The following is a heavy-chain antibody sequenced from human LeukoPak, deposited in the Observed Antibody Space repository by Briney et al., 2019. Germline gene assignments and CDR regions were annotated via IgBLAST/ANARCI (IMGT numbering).Heavy chain of an antibody. J-gene: IGHJ4*02. CDR2: MYSSGSR. V-gene: IGHV4-4*07. CDR1: DGSISSYY. CDR3: ARDLYGNYFDY. D-gene: IGHD2-8*01. Sequence: PSETLSLTCTVSDGSISSYYWSWIRQSAGKGLEWIGRMYSSGSRNYNPSLESRVTMSVDTSKNQFSLKLSSVTAADTAVYYCARDLYGNYFDYWGQGTLVTVSS.